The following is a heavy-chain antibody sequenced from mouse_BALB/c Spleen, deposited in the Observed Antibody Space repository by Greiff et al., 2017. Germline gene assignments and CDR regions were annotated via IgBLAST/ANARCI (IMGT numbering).Heavy chain of an antibody. V-gene: IGHV1-54*03. CDR3: ARSWTDKNWFAY. CDR2: INPGSGGT. J-gene: IGHJ3*01. CDR1: GYAFTNYL. Sequence: QVQLQQSGAELVRPGTSVKVSCKASGYAFTNYLIEWVKQRPGQGLEWIGVINPGSGGTNYNEKFKGKATLTADKSSSTAYMQLSSLTSDDSAVYFCARSWTDKNWFAYWGQGTLVTVSA.